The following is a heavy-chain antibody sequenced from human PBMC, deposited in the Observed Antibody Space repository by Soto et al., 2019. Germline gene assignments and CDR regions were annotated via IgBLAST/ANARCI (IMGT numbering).Heavy chain of an antibody. D-gene: IGHD2-15*01. CDR3: ARDRMLYCSGGSCYSEWFDP. V-gene: IGHV1-18*04. CDR1: GYTVTSYG. Sequence: ASGKVSCKASGYTVTSYGISWVRQSPGQGLEWMGWISAYNGNTNYAQKLQGRVTMTTDTSTSTAYMELRSLRSDDTAVYYCARDRMLYCSGGSCYSEWFDPWGQGTLVTVSS. J-gene: IGHJ5*02. CDR2: ISAYNGNT.